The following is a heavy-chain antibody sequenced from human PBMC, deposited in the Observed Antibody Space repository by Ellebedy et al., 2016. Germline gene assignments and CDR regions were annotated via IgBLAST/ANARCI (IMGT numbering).Heavy chain of an antibody. CDR3: ASCIAAAPLEVWYFDL. J-gene: IGHJ2*01. Sequence: GESLKISCAGSEFTFSSYNMNWVRQAPGKGLEWVSYISSSGSTIYYADSVKGRFTISRDNAKNSLYLQMNSLRAEDTAVYYCASCIAAAPLEVWYFDLWGRGTLVTVSS. CDR2: ISSSGSTI. D-gene: IGHD6-13*01. CDR1: EFTFSSYN. V-gene: IGHV3-48*04.